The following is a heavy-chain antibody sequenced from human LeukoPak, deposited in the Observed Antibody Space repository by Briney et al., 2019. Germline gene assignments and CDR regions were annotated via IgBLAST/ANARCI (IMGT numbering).Heavy chain of an antibody. CDR2: IKSKRDGGTT. Sequence: GGSLRLSCTVSGFTFSNAWMTWFRQAPGRGLEWVGRIKSKRDGGTTDYAAPGKGRFTISRDDSENTLYLQMNSLKTEDTTVYYCTADVPNDDGDYVPIDYWGQGTLVTVSS. D-gene: IGHD4-17*01. CDR3: TADVPNDDGDYVPIDY. V-gene: IGHV3-15*01. CDR1: GFTFSNAW. J-gene: IGHJ4*02.